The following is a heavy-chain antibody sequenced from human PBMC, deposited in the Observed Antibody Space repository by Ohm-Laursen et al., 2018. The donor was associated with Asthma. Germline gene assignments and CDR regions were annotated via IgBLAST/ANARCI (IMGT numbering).Heavy chain of an antibody. D-gene: IGHD3-10*01. CDR2: IYYSGST. Sequence: GTLSLTCTVSGGSISSYYWSWIRQPPGKGLEWIGYIYYSGSTNYNPSLKSRVTISVDTSKNQFSLKLSSVTAADTAVYYCARKGPSYLGGSASATGFDPWGQGTLVTVSS. V-gene: IGHV4-59*01. CDR3: ARKGPSYLGGSASATGFDP. CDR1: GGSISSYY. J-gene: IGHJ5*02.